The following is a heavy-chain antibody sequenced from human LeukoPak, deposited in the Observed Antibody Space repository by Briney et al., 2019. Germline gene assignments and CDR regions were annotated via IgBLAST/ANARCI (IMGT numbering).Heavy chain of an antibody. V-gene: IGHV3-33*01. CDR2: IWYDGSNK. CDR1: GFTFSSYG. CDR3: ARTQTLSSSIATPFSFDY. Sequence: PGRSLRLSCAASGFTFSSYGMHWVRHAPGKGLEWVAIIWYDGSNKYYADSVKGRFTISRDNSKNTLYLQMNSLRSEDTAVYYCARTQTLSSSIATPFSFDYWGQGTLVTVSS. J-gene: IGHJ4*02. D-gene: IGHD6-6*01.